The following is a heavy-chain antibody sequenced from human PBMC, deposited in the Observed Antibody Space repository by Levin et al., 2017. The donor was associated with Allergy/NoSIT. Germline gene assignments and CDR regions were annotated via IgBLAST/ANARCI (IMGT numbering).Heavy chain of an antibody. V-gene: IGHV3-23*01. D-gene: IGHD6-19*01. Sequence: AGGSLRLSCAASGFTFSSYAMSWVRQAPGKGLEWVSTISSGGGGTYYADSVKGRFTISRDNSKNTLYLQMNSLRAEDTAVYYCAKDWGSSGWKVYFDYWGQGTLVTVSS. J-gene: IGHJ4*02. CDR2: ISSGGGGT. CDR3: AKDWGSSGWKVYFDY. CDR1: GFTFSSYA.